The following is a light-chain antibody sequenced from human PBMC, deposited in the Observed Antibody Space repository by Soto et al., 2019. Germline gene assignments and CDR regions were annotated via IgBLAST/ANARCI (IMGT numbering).Light chain of an antibody. J-gene: IGLJ1*01. CDR1: KNNVGGYNY. CDR3: SSYAGSNNYV. CDR2: EVN. V-gene: IGLV2-8*01. Sequence: QSALTQPPSVSGSPGQSVAISCTGTKNNVGGYNYVSWYQLHPGKAPKLMIYEVNMRPSGVPDRFSGSKSGNTASLTVSGLRAEDEADYYCSSYAGSNNYVFGTGTKVTVL.